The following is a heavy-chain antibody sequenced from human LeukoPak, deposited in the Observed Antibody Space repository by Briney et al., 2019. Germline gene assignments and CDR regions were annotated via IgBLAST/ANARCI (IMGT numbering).Heavy chain of an antibody. J-gene: IGHJ3*02. CDR2: IYHSGST. CDR1: GDSISSSNW. CDR3: ARAQTVTTFHDAFDI. Sequence: PSETLSLTCTVSGDSISSSNWWSWVRQAPGKRLEWIGEIYHSGSTNYNPSLKSRVTTSLDKSKNQFSLKLSSVTAADTAVYYCARAQTVTTFHDAFDIWGLGTMVTVSS. D-gene: IGHD4-17*01. V-gene: IGHV4-4*02.